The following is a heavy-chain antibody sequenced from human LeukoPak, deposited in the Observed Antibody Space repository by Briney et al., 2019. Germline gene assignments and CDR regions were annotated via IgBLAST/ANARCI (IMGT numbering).Heavy chain of an antibody. V-gene: IGHV4-34*01. CDR3: ARGPRAAMVKFYDY. CDR2: INHSGST. J-gene: IGHJ4*02. D-gene: IGHD5-18*01. CDR1: GGSISSYY. Sequence: PSETLSLTCTVSGGSISSYYWSWIRQPPGKGLEWIGEINHSGSTNYNPSLKSRVTISVDTSKNQFSLKLSSVTAADTAVYYCARGPRAAMVKFYDYWGQGTLVTVSS.